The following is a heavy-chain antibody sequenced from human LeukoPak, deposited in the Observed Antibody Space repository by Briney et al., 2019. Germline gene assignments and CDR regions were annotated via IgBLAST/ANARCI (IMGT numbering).Heavy chain of an antibody. Sequence: GGSLRLSCAGSGFTFSSYSMNWVRQAPGKGLEWVSYISSSSSTIYYADSVKGRFTISRDNAKNSLYLQMNSLRAEDTAVYYCATIGYSSSIDYWGQGTLVTVSS. CDR2: ISSSSSTI. CDR1: GFTFSSYS. CDR3: ATIGYSSSIDY. V-gene: IGHV3-48*01. D-gene: IGHD4-11*01. J-gene: IGHJ4*02.